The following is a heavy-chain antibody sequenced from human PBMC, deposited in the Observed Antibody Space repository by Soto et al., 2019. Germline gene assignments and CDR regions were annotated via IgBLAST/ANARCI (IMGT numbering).Heavy chain of an antibody. V-gene: IGHV1-69*06. CDR3: ASSSGNNYGVGTNYYFDY. D-gene: IGHD1-26*01. CDR1: GGTSHTYT. J-gene: IGHJ4*02. CDR2: IIPIFGTA. Sequence: QVQLVQSGAEVKKPGSSVKVSCEAFGGTSHTYTINWVRQAPGQGLEWIGQIIPIFGTANYAQKFQDRVTITADKSTNTAFMELSSLKSEDTAMYYCASSSGNNYGVGTNYYFDYWGQGTLVTVSS.